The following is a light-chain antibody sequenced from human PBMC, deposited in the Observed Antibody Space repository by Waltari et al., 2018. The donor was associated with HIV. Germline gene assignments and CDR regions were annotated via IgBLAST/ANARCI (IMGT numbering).Light chain of an antibody. V-gene: IGLV1-36*01. CDR1: SSNIGNNA. Sequence: QSVLTQPPSVSEAPRQRVTIPCSGGSSNIGNNAVNWYQQLQGKAPKLLIYYDDLLPPGDSYRFSGSKSVTSASLAISVLQSEDDADYYCASAWDDSLNGPVFGGATKLTVL. CDR3: ASAWDDSLNGPV. J-gene: IGLJ2*01. CDR2: YDD.